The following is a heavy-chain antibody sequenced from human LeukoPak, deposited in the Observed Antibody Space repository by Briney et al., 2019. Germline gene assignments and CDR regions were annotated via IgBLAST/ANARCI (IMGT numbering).Heavy chain of an antibody. J-gene: IGHJ4*02. V-gene: IGHV4-59*01. CDR3: ARGGTLFDY. Sequence: SETLSLTRTLSRGSISSYYWSWIRQPPGKGLERIGYIYYSGSTNYNPSLKRRVTISVDTSKNQFSLKLSSVTAADTAVYYCARGGTLFDYWGQGTLVTVSS. CDR1: RGSISSYY. CDR2: IYYSGST. D-gene: IGHD1-1*01.